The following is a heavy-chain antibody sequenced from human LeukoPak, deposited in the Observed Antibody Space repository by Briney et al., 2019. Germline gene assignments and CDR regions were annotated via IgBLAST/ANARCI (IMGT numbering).Heavy chain of an antibody. D-gene: IGHD1-26*01. CDR3: ARHRIVGAIVFDH. V-gene: IGHV4-4*07. CDR1: GASISGYY. CDR2: IYTTGST. J-gene: IGHJ4*02. Sequence: PSETLSLTCTVSGASISGYYWSWIRQPAGKGLEWIGRIYTTGSTNYNPSLKSRVTMSLDTPKSQFSLKLSSVTAADTAVYYCARHRIVGAIVFDHWGQGTLVTVSS.